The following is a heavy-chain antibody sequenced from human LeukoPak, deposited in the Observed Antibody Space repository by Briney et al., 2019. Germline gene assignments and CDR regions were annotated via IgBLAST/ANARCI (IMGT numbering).Heavy chain of an antibody. CDR1: GYTFTDYY. V-gene: IGHV1-2*02. J-gene: IGHJ6*03. Sequence: GASVKVSRKASGYTFTDYYMHWVRQAPGQGLEWMAWINPNSGGTNYAQKFQGRVTMTRDTSISTAYMELSRLRSDDTAVYYCARGCGSGSYCPYYYYYMDVWGKGTTVTISS. CDR2: INPNSGGT. D-gene: IGHD3-10*01. CDR3: ARGCGSGSYCPYYYYYMDV.